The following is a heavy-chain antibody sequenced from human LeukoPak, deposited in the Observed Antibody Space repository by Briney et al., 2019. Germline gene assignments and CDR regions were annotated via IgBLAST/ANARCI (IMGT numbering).Heavy chain of an antibody. J-gene: IGHJ4*02. CDR3: ARVLPSRYYCSGGSCYSGQPFDY. D-gene: IGHD2-15*01. V-gene: IGHV4-34*12. CDR1: GGSFSGYY. CDR2: IIHSGST. Sequence: SETLSLTCAVYGGSFSGYYWSWIRQPPGKGLEWIGEIIHSGSTNYNPSLKSRVTISVDTSKNQFSLKLSSVTAADTAVYYCARVLPSRYYCSGGSCYSGQPFDYWGQGTLVTVSS.